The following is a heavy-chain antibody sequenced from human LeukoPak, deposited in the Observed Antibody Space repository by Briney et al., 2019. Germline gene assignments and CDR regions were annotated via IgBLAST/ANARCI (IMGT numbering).Heavy chain of an antibody. CDR2: IYSGGST. CDR1: GFTFSTYA. CDR3: ARGGHFGGYYFDY. J-gene: IGHJ4*02. D-gene: IGHD4-23*01. Sequence: PGGSLRLSCAASGFTFSTYAMSWVRQAPGKGLEWVSVIYSGGSTYYADSVKGRFTISRDNSKNTLYLQMNSLRAEDTAVYYCARGGHFGGYYFDYWGQGTLVTVSS. V-gene: IGHV3-53*01.